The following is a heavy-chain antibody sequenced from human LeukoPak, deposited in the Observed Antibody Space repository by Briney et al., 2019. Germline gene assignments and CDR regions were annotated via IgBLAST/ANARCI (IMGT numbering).Heavy chain of an antibody. V-gene: IGHV4-59*08. Sequence: SETLSLTCTVSGGSISGYYWSWIRQPPGKGREWMGYIYYSGSTNYNPSLKSRVTISVDTSKNQFSQKRSSVTAADTAIYYCARRPPALGAFDIWGHGTMVTVSS. J-gene: IGHJ3*02. CDR1: GGSISGYY. CDR3: ARRPPALGAFDI. CDR2: IYYSGST.